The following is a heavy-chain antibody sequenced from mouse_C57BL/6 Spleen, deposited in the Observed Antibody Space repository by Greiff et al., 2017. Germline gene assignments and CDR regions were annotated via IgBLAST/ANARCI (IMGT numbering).Heavy chain of an antibody. V-gene: IGHV1-80*01. CDR2: IYPGDGDT. CDR1: GYAFSSYW. CDR3: ARGDYYGSRGFDY. J-gene: IGHJ2*01. Sequence: QVQLQQSGAELVKPGASVKISCKASGYAFSSYWMNWVKQRPGKGLEWIGQIYPGDGDTNYNGKFKGKATLTADKSSSTAYMQLSSLTSEDSAVYFCARGDYYGSRGFDYWGQGTTLTVSS. D-gene: IGHD1-1*01.